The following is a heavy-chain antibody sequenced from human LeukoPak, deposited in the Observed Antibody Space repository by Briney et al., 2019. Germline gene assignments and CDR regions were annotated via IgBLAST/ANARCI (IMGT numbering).Heavy chain of an antibody. CDR3: ARARRDYGRSFDY. CDR1: GFTFSRFS. V-gene: IGHV3-21*01. Sequence: PGGSLRLSCAASGFTFSRFSMNWVRQAPGKGLEWVSSISSSGTYIYYADSVKGRFTISRDSAKNSLYLQMNSLRAEDTAMYYCARARRDYGRSFDYWGQGTLVTVSS. J-gene: IGHJ4*02. CDR2: ISSSGTYI. D-gene: IGHD4-17*01.